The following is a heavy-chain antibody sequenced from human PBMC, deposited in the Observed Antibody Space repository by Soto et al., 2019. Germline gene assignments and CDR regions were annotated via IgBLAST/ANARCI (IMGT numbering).Heavy chain of an antibody. CDR3: ARDTNWGSSYYYYGMDV. CDR1: GFTFSSYG. J-gene: IGHJ6*02. D-gene: IGHD7-27*01. V-gene: IGHV3-33*01. Sequence: GGSLRLSCAASGFTFSSYGMHWVRQAPGKGLEWVAVIWYDGSNKYYADSVKGRFTISRDNSKNTLYLQMNSLRAEDTAVYYCARDTNWGSSYYYYGMDVWGQGTTVTVSS. CDR2: IWYDGSNK.